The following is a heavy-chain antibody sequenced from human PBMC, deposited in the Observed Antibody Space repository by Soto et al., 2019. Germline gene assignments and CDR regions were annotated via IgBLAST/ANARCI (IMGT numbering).Heavy chain of an antibody. D-gene: IGHD3-3*01. CDR1: GGTFSNFA. J-gene: IGHJ5*01. CDR3: ARDFGLHNCFDS. V-gene: IGHV1-69*01. CDR2: IIPMFGAA. Sequence: QVQLVQSGAEVKKPGSSVKVSCTASGGTFSNFAISWVRQAPGQGLEWMGGIIPMFGAADYAQEFQGRVTITADESTSTAYMELSSLRSEETAMYYCARDFGLHNCFDSWGQGTQVTVSS.